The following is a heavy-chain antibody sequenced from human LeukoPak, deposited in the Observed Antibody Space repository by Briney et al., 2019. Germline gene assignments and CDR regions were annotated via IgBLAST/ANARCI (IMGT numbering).Heavy chain of an antibody. D-gene: IGHD3-22*01. V-gene: IGHV3-30*02. Sequence: GGSLRLSCAASGFTFSSYGMHWVRQAQGKGLEWVAFIRYDGSNKFYADSVKGRFTISRDNSKNTLYLQMNSLRAEDTAVYYCAKVGTDSSGYSCDYWGQGTLDTVSS. CDR1: GFTFSSYG. J-gene: IGHJ4*02. CDR2: IRYDGSNK. CDR3: AKVGTDSSGYSCDY.